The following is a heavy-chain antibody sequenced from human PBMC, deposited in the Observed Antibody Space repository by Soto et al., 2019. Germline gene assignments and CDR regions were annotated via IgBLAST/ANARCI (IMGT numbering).Heavy chain of an antibody. D-gene: IGHD5-18*01. Sequence: QLQLQESGPGLVKPSETLSLTCTVSGGSISSSSYYWGWIRQPPGKGLEWIGSIYYSGSTYYNPSLKSRVTISVDTSKNQFSLKLSSVTAADTAVYYCARRTVDTAMVNWFDPWGQGTLVTVSS. J-gene: IGHJ5*02. CDR2: IYYSGST. CDR1: GGSISSSSYY. CDR3: ARRTVDTAMVNWFDP. V-gene: IGHV4-39*01.